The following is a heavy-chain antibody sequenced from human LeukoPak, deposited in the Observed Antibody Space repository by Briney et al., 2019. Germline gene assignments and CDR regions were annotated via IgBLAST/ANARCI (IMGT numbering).Heavy chain of an antibody. D-gene: IGHD2-15*01. J-gene: IGHJ4*02. CDR1: GFTFNTYN. CDR3: AKQLGYCSDGSCYFPY. CDR2: ISNNGGYT. V-gene: IGHV3-23*01. Sequence: PGRSLRLSCAASGFTFNTYNMFWVRQAPGKGLEWVSAISNNGGYTYYADSVQGRFTISRDNSKSTLCLQMNSLRAEDTAVYYCAKQLGYCSDGSCYFPYWGQGTLVTVSS.